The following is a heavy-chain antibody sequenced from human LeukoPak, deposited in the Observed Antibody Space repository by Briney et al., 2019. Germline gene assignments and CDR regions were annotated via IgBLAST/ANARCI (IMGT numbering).Heavy chain of an antibody. D-gene: IGHD4-17*01. V-gene: IGHV3-64*01. CDR1: EFTFSSYA. CDR3: TANDYGDYSLFDY. J-gene: IGHJ4*02. Sequence: GGSLRLSCAASEFTFSSYAMHWVRQAPGKGLEYVSAISSNGGVTYYANSVKGRFTISRDNSKNTLYLQMGSLRTEDMAVYYCTANDYGDYSLFDYWGQGTLVTVSS. CDR2: ISSNGGVT.